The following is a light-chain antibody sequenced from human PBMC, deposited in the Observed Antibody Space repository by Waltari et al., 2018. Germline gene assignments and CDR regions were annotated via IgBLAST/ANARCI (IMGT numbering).Light chain of an antibody. CDR1: SGSVSSTSF. Sequence: QTVVTQEPSLSVSPGGTVTLTCALSSGSVSSTSFVSWYQQSPGQTPRTVVYKANSRSSGVPDRFSGSIFGNKAALIITGAQADDESDYFCLVYMGSGIWVFGGGTKLTVL. CDR3: LVYMGSGIWV. CDR2: KAN. J-gene: IGLJ3*02. V-gene: IGLV8-61*01.